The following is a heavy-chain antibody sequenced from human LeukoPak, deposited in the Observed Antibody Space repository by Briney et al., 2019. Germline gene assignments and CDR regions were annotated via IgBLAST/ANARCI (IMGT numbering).Heavy chain of an antibody. V-gene: IGHV1-18*01. CDR2: ISVYNDNR. Sequence: ASVKVSCKASGYSFTSYGISWVRQAPGQGLECMGWISVYNDNRKYAQNFQGRLTMTTDTFTSTAYMELRSLRSDDTAVYYCARDTGYGDYVGDYWGQGTLVTVSS. J-gene: IGHJ4*02. D-gene: IGHD4-17*01. CDR1: GYSFTSYG. CDR3: ARDTGYGDYVGDY.